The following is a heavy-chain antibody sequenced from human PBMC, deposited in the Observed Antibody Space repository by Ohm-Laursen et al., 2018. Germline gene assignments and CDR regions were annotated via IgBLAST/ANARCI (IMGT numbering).Heavy chain of an antibody. CDR2: VNPNSGGT. CDR3: ARRLSPDC. J-gene: IGHJ4*02. V-gene: IGHV1-2*02. Sequence: ASVKVSCKTSGYTFNHYGISWVRQAPGQGLEWMGWVNPNSGGTNYAQKFQGRVTMTRDTSIGTAYMELTRLRSDDTAVYYCARRLSPDCWGQGTLVTVSS. D-gene: IGHD2/OR15-2a*01. CDR1: GYTFNHYG.